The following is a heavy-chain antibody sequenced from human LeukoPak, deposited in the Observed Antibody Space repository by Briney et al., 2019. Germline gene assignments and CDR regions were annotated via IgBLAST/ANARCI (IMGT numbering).Heavy chain of an antibody. CDR1: GYTLTSYD. CDR2: MNPNSGNT. Sequence: ASVKVSCKASGYTLTSYDINWVRQATGQGLEWMGWMNPNSGNTGYAQKFQGRVTMTRNTSISTAYMELSSLRSEDTAVYYCARARNGGFWSGYRYYFDYWGQGTLVTVSS. J-gene: IGHJ4*02. D-gene: IGHD3-3*01. CDR3: ARARNGGFWSGYRYYFDY. V-gene: IGHV1-8*01.